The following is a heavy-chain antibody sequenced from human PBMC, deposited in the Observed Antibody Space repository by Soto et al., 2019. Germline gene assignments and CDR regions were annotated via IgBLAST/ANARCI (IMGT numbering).Heavy chain of an antibody. CDR3: ARDFGTASYFDP. D-gene: IGHD5-18*01. CDR1: DGSISSYY. Sequence: PSETLSLTCIVSDGSISSYYWNWIRQPAGKRLEWIGRIYSSGTTNYNPSLKSRVTMSVDASKNQFSLKLSSVTAADTAVYYCARDFGTASYFDPWGQGILVTVSS. CDR2: IYSSGTT. V-gene: IGHV4-4*07. J-gene: IGHJ5*02.